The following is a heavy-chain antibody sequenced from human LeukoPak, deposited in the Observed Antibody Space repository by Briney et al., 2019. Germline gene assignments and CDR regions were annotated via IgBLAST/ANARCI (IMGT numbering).Heavy chain of an antibody. CDR3: ARAPKWRPYGSGSYSFDY. D-gene: IGHD3-10*01. CDR2: INAGNGNT. J-gene: IGHJ4*02. CDR1: GYTFTSYA. Sequence: ASVKVSCKASGYTFTSYAMHWVRQAPGQRLEWMGWINAGNGNTKYSQKFRGRVTITRDTSASTAYMELSSLRSEDTAVYYCARAPKWRPYGSGSYSFDYWGQGTLVTVSS. V-gene: IGHV1-3*01.